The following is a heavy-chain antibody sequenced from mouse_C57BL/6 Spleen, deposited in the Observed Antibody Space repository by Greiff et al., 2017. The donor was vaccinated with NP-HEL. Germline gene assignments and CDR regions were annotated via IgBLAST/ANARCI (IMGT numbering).Heavy chain of an antibody. CDR2: INPNNGGT. V-gene: IGHV1-26*01. J-gene: IGHJ2*01. Sequence: EVQLQQSGPELVKPGASVKISCKASGYTFTDYYMNWVKQSHGKSLEWIGDINPNNGGTSYNQKFKGKATLTVDKSSSTAYMELRSLTSEDSAVYYCARRRVIYYDYDLDYWGQGTTLTVSS. CDR3: ARRRVIYYDYDLDY. CDR1: GYTFTDYY. D-gene: IGHD2-4*01.